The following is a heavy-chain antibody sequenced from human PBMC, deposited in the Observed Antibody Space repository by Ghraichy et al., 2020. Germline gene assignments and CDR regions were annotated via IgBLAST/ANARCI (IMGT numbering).Heavy chain of an antibody. D-gene: IGHD3-10*01. Sequence: GGSLRLSCAASRFTFSTYSMNWVRQAPGKGLEWVSYISSSSNTIYYADSVKGRFTISRDNAESSLYLQMNSLRDEDTAVYYCARDTRGLSVEVGMDLWGQGTTVTVSS. CDR1: RFTFSTYS. CDR2: ISSSSNTI. V-gene: IGHV3-48*02. J-gene: IGHJ6*02. CDR3: ARDTRGLSVEVGMDL.